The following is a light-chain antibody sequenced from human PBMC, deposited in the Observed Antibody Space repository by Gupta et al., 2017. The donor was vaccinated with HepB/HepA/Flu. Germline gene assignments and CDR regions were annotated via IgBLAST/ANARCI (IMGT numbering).Light chain of an antibody. CDR3: QQRSNWPPIT. CDR2: DAS. Sequence: EIVLTQSPATLSLSPGERATLSCRASQSVSSYLAWYQQKPGQAPRLLIYDASNRATGIPARFSGSGSGKDFTLTISNREPEDFAVYYCQQRSNWPPITFGQGTRLEIK. J-gene: IGKJ5*01. CDR1: QSVSSY. V-gene: IGKV3-11*01.